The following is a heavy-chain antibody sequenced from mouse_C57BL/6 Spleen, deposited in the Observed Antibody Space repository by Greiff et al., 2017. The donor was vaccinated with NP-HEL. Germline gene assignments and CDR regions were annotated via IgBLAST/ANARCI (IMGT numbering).Heavy chain of an antibody. Sequence: EVQLQQSGPELVKPGASVKIPCKASGYTFNDYNMDWVKQSHGKSLEWIGDINPNNGGTIYNQKFKGKATFTVDKSSSTAYMELRSLTSEDTAVYYCARESRYGRSSDAMDYWGQGTSVTVSS. D-gene: IGHD1-1*01. J-gene: IGHJ4*01. CDR1: GYTFNDYN. CDR2: INPNNGGT. CDR3: ARESRYGRSSDAMDY. V-gene: IGHV1-18*01.